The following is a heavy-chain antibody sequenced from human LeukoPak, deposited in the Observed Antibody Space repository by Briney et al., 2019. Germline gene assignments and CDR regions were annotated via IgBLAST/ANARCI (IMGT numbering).Heavy chain of an antibody. J-gene: IGHJ4*02. CDR3: AKDAAGPEY. CDR2: TRNKANSYTT. CDR1: GFTFSDHY. V-gene: IGHV3-72*01. Sequence: GGSLRLSCAASGFTFSDHYMDWVRQAPGKGLEWVGRTRNKANSYTTEYAASVKGRFTISRDDSKNSLYLQMNSLKTEDTAVYYCAKDAAGPEYWGQGTLVTVSS. D-gene: IGHD6-13*01.